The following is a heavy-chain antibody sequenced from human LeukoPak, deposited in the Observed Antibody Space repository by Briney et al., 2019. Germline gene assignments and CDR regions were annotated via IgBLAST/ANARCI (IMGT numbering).Heavy chain of an antibody. CDR1: GYSISSGYY. Sequence: PSETLSLTCAVSGYSISSGYYWGWIRQPPGKGLEWIGSIYHSGSTYYNLSLKSRVTISVDTSKNQFSLKLSSVTAADTAVYYCARSSTSCYINCDWFDPWGQGTLVTVSS. V-gene: IGHV4-38-2*01. CDR3: ARSSTSCYINCDWFDP. J-gene: IGHJ5*02. D-gene: IGHD2-2*01. CDR2: IYHSGST.